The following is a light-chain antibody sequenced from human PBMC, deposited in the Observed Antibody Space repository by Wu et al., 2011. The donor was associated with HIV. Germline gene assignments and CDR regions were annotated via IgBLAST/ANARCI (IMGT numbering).Light chain of an antibody. V-gene: IGKV3-20*01. J-gene: IGKJ1*01. CDR2: GAS. Sequence: EIVLTQSPDTLSLSPGERVTLSCRASQSVSNNLAWYQQKPGQAPRLLMSGASTRATGIPARFSGSGSGTDFTLTISRLEPEDFAVYYCLQYGSSPQTFGQGTMVEIK. CDR1: QSVSNN. CDR3: LQYGSSPQT.